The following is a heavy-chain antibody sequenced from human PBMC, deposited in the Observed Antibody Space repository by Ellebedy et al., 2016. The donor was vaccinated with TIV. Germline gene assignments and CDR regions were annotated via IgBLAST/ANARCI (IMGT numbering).Heavy chain of an antibody. V-gene: IGHV4-34*01. Sequence: SETLSLXXAVYGGSFSGYYWSWIRQPPGKGLEWIGEINHSGSTNYNPSLKSRVTILVDTSKNHFSLKLSSVTAADTAVYYCARGRPGYCYSSTCSDFDYWGQGTLVTVSS. J-gene: IGHJ4*02. CDR3: ARGRPGYCYSSTCSDFDY. CDR2: INHSGST. D-gene: IGHD2/OR15-2a*01. CDR1: GGSFSGYY.